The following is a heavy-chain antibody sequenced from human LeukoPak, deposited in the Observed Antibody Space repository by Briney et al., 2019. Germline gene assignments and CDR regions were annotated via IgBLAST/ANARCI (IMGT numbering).Heavy chain of an antibody. CDR2: ISAYDGNT. V-gene: IGHV1-18*01. J-gene: IGHJ3*02. CDR3: ARGDTRITMIVVTGNAFDI. D-gene: IGHD3-22*01. Sequence: RASVKVSCKTSGYTFISYGFSWVRQAPGQGPEWMGWISAYDGNTNSAQKFQGRVTITADESTSTAYMELSSLRSEDTAVYYCARGDTRITMIVVTGNAFDIWGQGTMVTVSS. CDR1: GYTFISYG.